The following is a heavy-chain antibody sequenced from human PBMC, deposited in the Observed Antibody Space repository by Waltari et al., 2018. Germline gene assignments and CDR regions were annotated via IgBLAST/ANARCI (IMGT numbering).Heavy chain of an antibody. CDR1: GNSFTSYW. CDR3: ARRGQVGGAIDY. J-gene: IGHJ4*02. D-gene: IGHD3-3*01. V-gene: IGHV5-51*01. CDR2: IYPGDSDT. Sequence: EVQLVQSGAEVKKPGESLKISCKGSGNSFTSYWIGWVRQMPGKGLEWMGIIYPGDSDTTYSPSVEGQVTISADKSISTAYLHWSSRKASDTAVYYCARRGQVGGAIDYWGQGTLVTVSS.